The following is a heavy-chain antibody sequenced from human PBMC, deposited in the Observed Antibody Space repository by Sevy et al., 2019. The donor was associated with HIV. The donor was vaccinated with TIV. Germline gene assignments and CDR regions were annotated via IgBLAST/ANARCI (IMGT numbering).Heavy chain of an antibody. CDR3: ARGASGSYYYYYGMDV. J-gene: IGHJ6*02. CDR2: IYYSGST. V-gene: IGHV4-61*01. D-gene: IGHD1-26*01. Sequence: SEILSLTCTVSGGSVSSGSYYWSWIRQPPGKGLEWIGYIYYSGSTNYNPSLKSRVTISVDTSKNQFSLKLSSVTAADTAVYYCARGASGSYYYYYGMDVWGQGTTVTVSS. CDR1: GGSVSSGSYY.